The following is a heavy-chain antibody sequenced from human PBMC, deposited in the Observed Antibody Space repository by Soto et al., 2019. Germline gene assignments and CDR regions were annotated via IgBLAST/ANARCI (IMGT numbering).Heavy chain of an antibody. V-gene: IGHV3-23*01. Sequence: KGLEWVSAISGSGGSTYYADSVKGRFTISRDYSKNTLYLQMNSLRAEDTAVYYFFFFQAEDGIRDVRSVSAFLLNRSSDL. D-gene: IGHD3-10*02. CDR2: ISGSGGST. J-gene: IGHJ2*01. CDR3: FFFQAEDGIRDVRSVSAFLLNRSSDL.